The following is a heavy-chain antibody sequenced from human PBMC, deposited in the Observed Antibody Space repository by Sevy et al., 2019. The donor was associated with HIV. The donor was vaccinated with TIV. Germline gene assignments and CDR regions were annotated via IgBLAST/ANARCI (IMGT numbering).Heavy chain of an antibody. V-gene: IGHV5-51*01. CDR3: ARPLTYYYDSSGYPY. CDR1: GYSFTSYW. CDR2: IYPGDSDT. J-gene: IGHJ4*02. D-gene: IGHD3-22*01. Sequence: GESLKISCKGSGYSFTSYWIGWVRQMPGKGLEWMGIIYPGDSDTRYSPSFQGQVTISADKSISTAYLQWSSLKASDTAAYYCARPLTYYYDSSGYPYWGQGTLVTVSS.